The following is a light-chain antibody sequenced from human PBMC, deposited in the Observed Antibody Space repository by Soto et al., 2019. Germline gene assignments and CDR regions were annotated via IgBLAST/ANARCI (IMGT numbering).Light chain of an antibody. J-gene: IGLJ1*01. CDR2: RND. CDR3: ATWYDSLSGFND. Sequence: QSVLTQPPSTSGTPGQRVTISCSGSTPNIGTNYVYWYQQLPGSAPKLLIYRNDQRPSGVPDRFSGSKPGTSASLAISGLRSEDEAGYFCATWYDSLSGFNDYGTGTKVNVL. CDR1: TPNIGTNY. V-gene: IGLV1-47*01.